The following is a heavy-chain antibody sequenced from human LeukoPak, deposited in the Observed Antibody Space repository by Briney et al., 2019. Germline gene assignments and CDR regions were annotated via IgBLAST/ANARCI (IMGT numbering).Heavy chain of an antibody. CDR3: TTDLGDYGDYIRA. CDR1: GFTFNNAW. D-gene: IGHD4-17*01. J-gene: IGHJ4*02. CDR2: IKSKSAGGTT. Sequence: KTGGFLRLSCAASGFTFNNAWMSWIRQVPGKGLEWVGRIKSKSAGGTTDYPALVKGRFIISRDDSKNMLYLQMNSLKIEETAVYYCTTDLGDYGDYIRAWGQGTLVTVSS. V-gene: IGHV3-15*01.